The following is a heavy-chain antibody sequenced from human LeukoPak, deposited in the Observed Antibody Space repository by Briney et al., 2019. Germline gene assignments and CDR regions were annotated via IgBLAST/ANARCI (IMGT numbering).Heavy chain of an antibody. Sequence: SVKVSCKASGGTFSSYAISWVRQAPGQGLEWMGRIIPVLGIANYAQKFQGRVTITADKSTSTAYMELSSLRSEDTAVYYCARHLPGTPYCSSTSCSQQYYFDYWGQGTLVTVSS. J-gene: IGHJ4*02. D-gene: IGHD2-2*01. CDR3: ARHLPGTPYCSSTSCSQQYYFDY. CDR1: GGTFSSYA. V-gene: IGHV1-69*04. CDR2: IIPVLGIA.